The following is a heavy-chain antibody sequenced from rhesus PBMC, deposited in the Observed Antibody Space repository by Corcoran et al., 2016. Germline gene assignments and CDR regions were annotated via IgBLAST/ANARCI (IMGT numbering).Heavy chain of an antibody. D-gene: IGHD5-42*01. V-gene: IGHV4-169*01. Sequence: QLQLQESGPGLVKPSETLSLTCAVSGGSISSSYWGWIRQAPGKGLEWIGYIGGSSGSTNYNPARKSRCTRSVDTSKNQLSLKLGSVTAADTAVEYCARRGYSAAFDYWGQGVLVTVSS. J-gene: IGHJ4*01. CDR2: IGGSSGST. CDR1: GGSISSSY. CDR3: ARRGYSAAFDY.